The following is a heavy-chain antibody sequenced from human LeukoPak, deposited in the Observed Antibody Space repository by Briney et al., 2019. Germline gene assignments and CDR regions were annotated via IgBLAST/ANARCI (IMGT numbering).Heavy chain of an antibody. CDR2: IYYSGST. CDR3: ARASTKYGMDV. J-gene: IGHJ6*02. CDR1: GGSISSYY. Sequence: SETLSLTCTVSGGSISSYYWSWIRQPPGKGLEWIGYIYYSGSTNYNPSLKSRVTISVDTSKNQFSLKLSSVTAADTAVYYCARASTKYGMDVWGQGTTVTVSS. V-gene: IGHV4-59*01.